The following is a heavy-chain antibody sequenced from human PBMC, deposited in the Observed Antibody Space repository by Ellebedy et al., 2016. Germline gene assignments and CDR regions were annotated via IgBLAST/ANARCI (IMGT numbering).Heavy chain of an antibody. D-gene: IGHD3-10*01. CDR1: GDSMRTTSHY. V-gene: IGHV4-39*01. J-gene: IGHJ6*02. CDR3: VRQGGGFLLRGVPLHYSDLDV. CDR2: FYYGGIT. Sequence: SETLSLTCSVSGDSMRTTSHYWGWIRQPPGKGLEWIGSFYYGGITDYNPSLKSRVTISVDTSKNEFSLKLSSVTAADTAIYYCVRQGGGFLLRGVPLHYSDLDVWGQGTTVTVSS.